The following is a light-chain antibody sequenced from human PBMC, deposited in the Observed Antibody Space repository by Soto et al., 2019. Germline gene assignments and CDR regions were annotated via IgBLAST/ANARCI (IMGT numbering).Light chain of an antibody. CDR2: GAS. Sequence: EIVLTQSPGTLSLSPGERATLSCRASQSVSSSYLAWYQQKPGQAPRLLIYGASSRATGIPDRFSGSGCGTDFPLTISRLEPEDFAVYYCQQYGSSPLFTFGPGTKVDIK. CDR1: QSVSSSY. J-gene: IGKJ3*01. CDR3: QQYGSSPLFT. V-gene: IGKV3-20*01.